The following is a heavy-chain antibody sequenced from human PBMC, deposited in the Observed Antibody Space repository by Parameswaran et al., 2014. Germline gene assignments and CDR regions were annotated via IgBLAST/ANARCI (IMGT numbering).Heavy chain of an antibody. J-gene: IGHJ4*02. Sequence: WVRQAPGQGLEWMGIINPSGGSTSYAQKFQGRVTMTRDTSTSTVYMELSSLRSEDTAVYYCARGKRVATFGCSFDYWGQGTLVTVSS. CDR2: INPSGGST. D-gene: IGHD5-12*01. V-gene: IGHV1-46*01. CDR3: ARGKRVATFGCSFDY.